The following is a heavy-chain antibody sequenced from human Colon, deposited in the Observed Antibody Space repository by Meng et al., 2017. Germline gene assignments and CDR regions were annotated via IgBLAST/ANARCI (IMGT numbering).Heavy chain of an antibody. CDR2: AYYSGST. CDR3: SRWAGGREFLDY. Sequence: QLQLQESGPGPVKPSETLSFTCTVTGDYISSSTYCWGWIRQPPGKGLEWIGCAYYSGSTYYDPSLKSRVAVSVDTSKNQFSLILSSVTAADTAVYYCSRWAGGREFLDYWGQGTLVTVSS. J-gene: IGHJ4*02. V-gene: IGHV4-39*01. CDR1: GDYISSSTYC. D-gene: IGHD5-24*01.